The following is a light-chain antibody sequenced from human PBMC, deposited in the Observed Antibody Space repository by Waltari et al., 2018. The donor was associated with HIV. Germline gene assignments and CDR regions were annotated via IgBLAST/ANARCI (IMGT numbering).Light chain of an antibody. CDR3: AALDDSLSGSWV. CDR2: RNN. Sequence: QSVMTQPPSASGTPGQRVTISCSGSSHNIGRKYVNWYQQLPGTTPKLLIDRNNQRPSGVPDRFSGSKSGTSASLAISWLRSEDEADYYCAALDDSLSGSWVFGGGTQVTVL. J-gene: IGLJ3*02. V-gene: IGLV1-47*01. CDR1: SHNIGRKY.